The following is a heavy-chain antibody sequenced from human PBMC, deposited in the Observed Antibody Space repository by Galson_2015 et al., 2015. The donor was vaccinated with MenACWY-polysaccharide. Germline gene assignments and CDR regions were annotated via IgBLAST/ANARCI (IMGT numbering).Heavy chain of an antibody. J-gene: IGHJ1*01. V-gene: IGHV5-51*03. D-gene: IGHD3-10*01. CDR3: ARITGGEYFQY. Sequence: QSGAEVKKPGESLQISCKGLGYSFTSYWIGWVRQMPGKGLEWMGIIYPGGSDARFSPSFQGQATMSVDKSISTAYLQWNSLKASDTAIYYGARITGGEYFQYWGQGALVTV. CDR1: GYSFTSYW. CDR2: IYPGGSDA.